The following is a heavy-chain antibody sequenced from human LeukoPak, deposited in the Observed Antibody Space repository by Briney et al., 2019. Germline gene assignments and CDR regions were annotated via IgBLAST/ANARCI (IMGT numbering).Heavy chain of an antibody. CDR2: INHSGST. J-gene: IGHJ6*02. V-gene: IGHV4-34*01. CDR3: ARGYDSSGYALYYYYYGMDV. Sequence: SETLSLTCAVYGGSFSGYYWSWIRQPPGKGLEWIGEINHSGSTNYNPSLKSRVTISVDTSKNQFSLKLSSVTAADTAVYYCARGYDSSGYALYYYYYGMDVWGQGTTVTVSS. CDR1: GGSFSGYY. D-gene: IGHD3-22*01.